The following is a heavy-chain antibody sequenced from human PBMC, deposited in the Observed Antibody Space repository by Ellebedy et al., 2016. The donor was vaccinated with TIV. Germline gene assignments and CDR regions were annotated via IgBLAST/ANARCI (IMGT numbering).Heavy chain of an antibody. V-gene: IGHV1-2*02. D-gene: IGHD5-12*01. CDR1: GYTFTANY. Sequence: ASVKVSCKASGYTFTANYIHWVLHSPGQGLEWMGWINPNSGGTKYAQKFQGRVTMTRDTSISTAYMELSRLRSDDTAVYYCARDWSVVATWFDPWGQGTQVTVSS. J-gene: IGHJ5*02. CDR2: INPNSGGT. CDR3: ARDWSVVATWFDP.